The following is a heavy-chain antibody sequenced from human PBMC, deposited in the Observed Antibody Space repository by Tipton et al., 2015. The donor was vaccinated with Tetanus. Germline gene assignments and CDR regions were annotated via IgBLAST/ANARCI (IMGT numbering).Heavy chain of an antibody. CDR1: GFTFSSYG. J-gene: IGHJ3*02. CDR3: VRAYYDILTGHYLRNAFDI. V-gene: IGHV3-30*03. CDR2: ISYDGSNK. Sequence: SLRLSCAASGFTFSSYGMHWVRQAPGKGLEWVAVISYDGSNKYYADSVKGRFTISRDNPKNTLYLQMNRLRAEDTAVYYCVRAYYDILTGHYLRNAFDIWGQWTMVTVSS. D-gene: IGHD3-9*01.